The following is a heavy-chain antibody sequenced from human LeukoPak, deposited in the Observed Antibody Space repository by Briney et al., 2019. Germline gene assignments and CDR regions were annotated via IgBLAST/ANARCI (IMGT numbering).Heavy chain of an antibody. CDR3: ANLLVSSPNYYYYGMDV. V-gene: IGHV3-30*18. J-gene: IGHJ6*02. CDR2: ISYDGSNK. CDR1: GFTFSSYG. Sequence: GGSLRLSCAASGFTFSSYGMHWVRQAPGKGLEWVAVISYDGSNKYYADSVKGRFTISRDNPKNTLYPQMNSLRAEDTAVYYCANLLVSSPNYYYYGMDVWGQGTTVTVSS. D-gene: IGHD3-9*01.